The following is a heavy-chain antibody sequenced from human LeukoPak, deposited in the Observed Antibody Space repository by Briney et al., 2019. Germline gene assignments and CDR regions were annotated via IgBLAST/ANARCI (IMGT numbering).Heavy chain of an antibody. V-gene: IGHV3-9*01. Sequence: GRSLRLSCAGFGFNFDEHALHWVRQAPGKGLEWVSGISWDGRSIGYAASVKGRFTISRDNARNSLYLQMNSLRPDDTALYCCAKDMDAWIPTGRGMDVWGKGTTVTVSS. CDR2: ISWDGRSI. CDR1: GFNFDEHA. D-gene: IGHD5-18*01. CDR3: AKDMDAWIPTGRGMDV. J-gene: IGHJ6*03.